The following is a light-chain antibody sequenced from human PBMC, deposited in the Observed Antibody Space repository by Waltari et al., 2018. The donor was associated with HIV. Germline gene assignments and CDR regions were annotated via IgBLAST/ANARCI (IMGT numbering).Light chain of an antibody. V-gene: IGKV1-39*01. CDR1: QSISSY. CDR3: QQYYSTPT. CDR2: AAS. J-gene: IGKJ1*01. Sequence: DIQMTQYPSSLSASVGDRVTITCRASQSISSYLNWYQQKPGKAPKLLIYAASSLQSGVPSRFSGSGSGTDFTLTISSLQAEDVAVYYCQQYYSTPTFGQGTKVEIK.